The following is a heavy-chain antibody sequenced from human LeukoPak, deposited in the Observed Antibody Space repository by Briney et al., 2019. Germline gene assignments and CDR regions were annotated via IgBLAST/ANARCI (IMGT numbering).Heavy chain of an antibody. Sequence: PGGSLKLSCAASGFTFSDYYMSWIRQAPGKGLEWVSYISSSGTTIYYADSVKGRFTISRDNAKNSLYLQMNSLRAEDTAVYYCARMGPRDSRDRRGYWGQGTLVTVSS. CDR2: ISSSGTTI. J-gene: IGHJ4*02. CDR1: GFTFSDYY. CDR3: ARMGPRDSRDRRGY. V-gene: IGHV3-11*04. D-gene: IGHD3-22*01.